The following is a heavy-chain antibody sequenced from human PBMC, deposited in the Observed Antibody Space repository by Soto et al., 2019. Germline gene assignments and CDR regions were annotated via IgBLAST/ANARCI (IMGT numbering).Heavy chain of an antibody. J-gene: IGHJ4*02. V-gene: IGHV3-21*06. D-gene: IGHD3-10*01. CDR1: GFTFSYYP. Sequence: GALRLSCAASGFTFSYYPLHWVRRAPGKGLEWVSSISGIKNYIRYADSVKGRFTISRDNAKTSLYLQMNSLTAEDTAVYYCAREGVHNYTEYYFDYWGQGTLVTVSS. CDR2: ISGIKNYI. CDR3: AREGVHNYTEYYFDY.